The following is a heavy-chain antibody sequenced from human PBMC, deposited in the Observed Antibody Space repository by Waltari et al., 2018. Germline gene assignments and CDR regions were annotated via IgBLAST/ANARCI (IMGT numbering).Heavy chain of an antibody. V-gene: IGHV4-30-2*01. CDR3: ARADCSGGSCLGFDS. D-gene: IGHD2-15*01. CDR1: GASISNGDFS. CDR2: VDQSGSR. J-gene: IGHJ4*02. Sequence: QLPLQESGSRLLKPSQTLSLTCSVSGASISNGDFSWSWIRQPPGKGLQWIGFVDQSGSRYYNPSLKSRVSMSADRSKSQFSLKLDSVTAADTAVYYCARADCSGGSCLGFDSWGQGTLVTVSS.